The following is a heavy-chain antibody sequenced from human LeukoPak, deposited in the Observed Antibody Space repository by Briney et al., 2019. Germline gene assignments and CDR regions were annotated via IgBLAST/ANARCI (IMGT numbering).Heavy chain of an antibody. Sequence: GGSLRLSCAASGFTFSSYWMSWVRQAPGKGLEWVANIKQDGSEKYYVDSVKGRFTISRDNAKNSLYLQMNSLRAEDTAVYYCAKVTLRGVMAYFFDYWGQGTLVTVSS. V-gene: IGHV3-7*01. CDR2: IKQDGSEK. D-gene: IGHD3-10*01. CDR1: GFTFSSYW. J-gene: IGHJ4*02. CDR3: AKVTLRGVMAYFFDY.